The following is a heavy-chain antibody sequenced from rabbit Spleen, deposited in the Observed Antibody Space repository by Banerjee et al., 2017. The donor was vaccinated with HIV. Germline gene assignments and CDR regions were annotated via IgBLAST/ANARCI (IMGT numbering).Heavy chain of an antibody. D-gene: IGHD8-1*01. Sequence: QSLEESGGDLVKPGASLTLTCTASGISLNSTYYMSWVRQAPGKGLEWIACIYSGRTGTTYYASWANGRFTISKTSSTTVTLQMTSLTAADTATYFCARDTGSSFSSYGMDLWGPGTLVTVS. V-gene: IGHV1S40*01. CDR1: GISLNSTYY. CDR2: IYSGRTGTT. J-gene: IGHJ6*01. CDR3: ARDTGSSFSSYGMDL.